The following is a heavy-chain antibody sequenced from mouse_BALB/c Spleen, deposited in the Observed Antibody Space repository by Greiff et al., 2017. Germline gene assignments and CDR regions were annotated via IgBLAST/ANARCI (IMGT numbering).Heavy chain of an antibody. D-gene: IGHD5-2*01. J-gene: IGHJ3*01. V-gene: IGHV1-87*01. Sequence: QVQLKESGAELARPGASVKLSCKASGYTFTSYWMQWVKQRPGQGLEWIGAIYPGDGDTRYTQKFKGKATLTADKSSSTAYMQLSSLASEDSAVYYCARIIGGFAYWGQGTLVTVSA. CDR2: IYPGDGDT. CDR1: GYTFTSYW. CDR3: ARIIGGFAY.